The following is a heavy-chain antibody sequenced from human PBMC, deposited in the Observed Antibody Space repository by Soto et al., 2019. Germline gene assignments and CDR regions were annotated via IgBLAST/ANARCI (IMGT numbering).Heavy chain of an antibody. CDR2: IYYSGST. V-gene: IGHV4-31*03. Sequence: QVQLQESGPGLVKPSQTLSLTCTVSGGSISSGGYYWSWIRQHPGKGLEWIGYIYYSGSTYYNPSLKSRVTISVDTSKNPFSLKLSSVTAADTAVYYCASLVVVPAALDAFDIWGQGTMVTVSS. D-gene: IGHD2-2*01. CDR3: ASLVVVPAALDAFDI. J-gene: IGHJ3*02. CDR1: GGSISSGGYY.